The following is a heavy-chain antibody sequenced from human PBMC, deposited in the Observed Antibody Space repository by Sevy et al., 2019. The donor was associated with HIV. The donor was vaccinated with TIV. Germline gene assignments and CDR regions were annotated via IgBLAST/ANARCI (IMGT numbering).Heavy chain of an antibody. J-gene: IGHJ3*01. D-gene: IGHD3-22*01. Sequence: GGSLRLSCVASGFTFSDYAMSWVRQPPGKGLEWDSSMNWKGDNTGYADSLKGRFTISRDSTKNSLFLQINSLRVEDTALYYCARNTYYYDSTGYGAFDLWGQGTMVTVSS. CDR1: GFTFSDYA. CDR3: ARNTYYYDSTGYGAFDL. CDR2: MNWKGDNT. V-gene: IGHV3-20*04.